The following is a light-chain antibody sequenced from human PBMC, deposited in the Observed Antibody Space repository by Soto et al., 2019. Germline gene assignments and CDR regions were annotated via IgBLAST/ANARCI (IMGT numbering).Light chain of an antibody. Sequence: DIQMTQSPSSQSASVGDRVTITCRASQSISRYLNWYQQKPGRPPTLLIFETSTLQSGVPSRFSGRGVGSDFTLTISSLQPEDFAVYYCLQSFTTPLTFGGGTTVEIQ. V-gene: IGKV1-39*01. CDR2: ETS. CDR3: LQSFTTPLT. J-gene: IGKJ4*01. CDR1: QSISRY.